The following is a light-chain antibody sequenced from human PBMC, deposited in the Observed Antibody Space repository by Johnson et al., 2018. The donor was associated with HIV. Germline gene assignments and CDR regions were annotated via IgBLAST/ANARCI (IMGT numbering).Light chain of an antibody. Sequence: QSVLTQPPSVSAAPGQKVTISCSGSSSNIGKNYVSWYQQLPGTAPKVLIYENNKRPSGIPDRFSGSKSGASATLGITGLQTGDEADYYCGTWDNSLRWVFGTGTKVTVL. CDR1: SSNIGKNY. V-gene: IGLV1-51*02. CDR3: GTWDNSLRWV. J-gene: IGLJ1*01. CDR2: ENN.